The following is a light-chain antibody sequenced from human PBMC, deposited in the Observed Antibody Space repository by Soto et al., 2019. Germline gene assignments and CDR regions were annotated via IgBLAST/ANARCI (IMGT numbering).Light chain of an antibody. J-gene: IGKJ1*01. V-gene: IGKV1-39*01. CDR2: AAS. CDR1: QTINKY. Sequence: DIHLTQSPSSLSASVGDSVTITCRSSQTINKYLNWYQHRPGKAPKLLIYAASSLQTRVPTRFSGAGAGTFFPLTISNLQLEDVASYYCQQSYGSPGAFGRGTKVEI. CDR3: QQSYGSPGA.